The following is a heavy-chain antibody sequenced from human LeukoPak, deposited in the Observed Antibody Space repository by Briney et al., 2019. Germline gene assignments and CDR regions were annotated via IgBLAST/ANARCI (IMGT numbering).Heavy chain of an antibody. V-gene: IGHV4-59*01. Sequence: SETLSLTCTVPGASISTYYWSWIRQPPGRGLQWIGYIFYSGSTNCNPSLESRVTISLDTSKNQFSLKLTSVTAADTAVYYCARESVAAAGTKAFDIWGQGTMVTVSS. CDR1: GASISTYY. CDR2: IFYSGST. J-gene: IGHJ3*02. D-gene: IGHD6-13*01. CDR3: ARESVAAAGTKAFDI.